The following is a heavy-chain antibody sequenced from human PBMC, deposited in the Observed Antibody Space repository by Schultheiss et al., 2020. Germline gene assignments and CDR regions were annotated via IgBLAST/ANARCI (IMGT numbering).Heavy chain of an antibody. CDR3: ARPLKYRYYDSSDAFDI. D-gene: IGHD3-22*01. V-gene: IGHV4-38-2*02. CDR1: GYSISSGYY. J-gene: IGHJ3*02. CDR2: IYHSGST. Sequence: SETLSLTCTVSGYSISSGYYWGWIRQPPGKGLEWIGSIYHSGSTYYNPSLKSRVTISVDTSKNQFSLKLSSVTAADTAVYYCARPLKYRYYDSSDAFDIWGQGTMVTVSS.